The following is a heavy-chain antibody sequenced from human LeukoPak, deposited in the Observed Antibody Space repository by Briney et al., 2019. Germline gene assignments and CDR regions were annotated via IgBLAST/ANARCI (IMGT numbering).Heavy chain of an antibody. J-gene: IGHJ4*02. Sequence: GGSLRLSCAPSGFTLSNYEMNWVRQAPGKGLEWVSFISSSGVLIYYADSVKGRFTISRDNAKNSLYLQMNSLRVEDTAVYYCARVSGSGWHFDYWGQGSLVTVSS. CDR3: ARVSGSGWHFDY. CDR2: ISSSGVLI. V-gene: IGHV3-48*03. CDR1: GFTLSNYE. D-gene: IGHD6-19*01.